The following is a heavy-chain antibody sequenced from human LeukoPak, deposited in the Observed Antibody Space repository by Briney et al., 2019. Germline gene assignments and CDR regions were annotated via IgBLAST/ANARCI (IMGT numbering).Heavy chain of an antibody. CDR1: GYTFTGYY. CDR3: ARGQIECRSTSCNVRFDP. Sequence: ASVKVSCKASGYTFTGYYMHWVRQAPGQGLEWMGWINPNSGGTNYAQKFQGRVTMTRNTSIYTAYMELSSLRSEDTAVYYCARGQIECRSTSCNVRFDPWGQGTLVTVSS. V-gene: IGHV1-2*02. CDR2: INPNSGGT. J-gene: IGHJ5*02. D-gene: IGHD2-2*01.